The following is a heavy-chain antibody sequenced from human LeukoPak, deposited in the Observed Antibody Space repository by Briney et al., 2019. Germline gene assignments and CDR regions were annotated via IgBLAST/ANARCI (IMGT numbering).Heavy chain of an antibody. J-gene: IGHJ4*02. CDR1: GFTVSDNY. CDR3: AKDSSYSGSYHGYFDY. D-gene: IGHD1-26*01. Sequence: GGSLRLSCAASGFTVSDNYMSWVRQAPGKGLEWVSVIYSDGRTYYADSVKGRFTISRDNSKNTLYLQMNSLRAEDTAVYYCAKDSSYSGSYHGYFDYWGQGTLVTVSS. V-gene: IGHV3-53*01. CDR2: IYSDGRT.